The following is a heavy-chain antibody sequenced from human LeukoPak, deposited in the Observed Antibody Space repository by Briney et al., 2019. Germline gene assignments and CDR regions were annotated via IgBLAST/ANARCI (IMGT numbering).Heavy chain of an antibody. CDR2: ISGGGGST. D-gene: IGHD6-13*01. CDR1: GFRVSDYY. V-gene: IGHV3-23*01. CDR3: AKSSSGDY. J-gene: IGHJ4*02. Sequence: GGSLRLSCAVSGFRVSDYYMSWVRQAPGKGLEWVSAISGGGGSTYYADSVKGRFTISRDNSKNTLYLQMNSLRAEDTAVYYCAKSSSGDYWGQGTLVTVSS.